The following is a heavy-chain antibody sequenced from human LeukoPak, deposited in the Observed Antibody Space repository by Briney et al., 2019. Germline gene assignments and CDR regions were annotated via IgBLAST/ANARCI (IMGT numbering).Heavy chain of an antibody. V-gene: IGHV4-59*08. D-gene: IGHD5-24*01. CDR1: GGSISSYY. J-gene: IGHJ4*02. CDR3: ARQSGPRRDGYNFDY. CDR2: IYYSGST. Sequence: PSETLSLTCTVSGGSISSYYWSWIRQPPGKGLEWIGYIYYSGSTNYNPSLKSRVTISVDTSKNQFSLKLSSVTAADTAVYYCARQSGPRRDGYNFDYWGQGTLVTVSS.